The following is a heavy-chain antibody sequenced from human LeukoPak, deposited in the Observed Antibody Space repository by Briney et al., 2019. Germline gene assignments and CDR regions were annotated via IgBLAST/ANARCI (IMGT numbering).Heavy chain of an antibody. V-gene: IGHV3-7*01. D-gene: IGHD2-8*01. CDR2: IKQDGSVK. CDR1: GFTFSSYW. CDR3: ARDTNGWNDY. J-gene: IGHJ4*02. Sequence: GGSLRLSCAASGFTFSSYWMTWVRQAPGKGLEWVANIKQDGSVKQYVGYVKGRFTISRDNAKNSLYLQMNSLRAEDTAVYYCARDTNGWNDYWGQGTLVTVSS.